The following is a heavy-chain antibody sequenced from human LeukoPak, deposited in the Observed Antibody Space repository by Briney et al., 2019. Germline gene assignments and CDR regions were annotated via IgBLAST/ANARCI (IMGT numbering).Heavy chain of an antibody. V-gene: IGHV3-23*01. CDR2: TSTSGGSA. D-gene: IGHD1-26*01. CDR3: ARYSGSYYYPPVGDL. Sequence: PGGSLRLSCAASGFTFSNNAMSWVRQAPGKGLEWVSATSTSGGSAYYADSVKGRFTISRDNSKNTLYLQMDSLRADDTAVYYCARYSGSYYYPPVGDLWGQGTLVTVSS. CDR1: GFTFSNNA. J-gene: IGHJ4*02.